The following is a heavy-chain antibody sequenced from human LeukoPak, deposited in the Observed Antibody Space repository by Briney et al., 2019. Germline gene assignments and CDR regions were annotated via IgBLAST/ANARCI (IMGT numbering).Heavy chain of an antibody. J-gene: IGHJ4*02. Sequence: GGSLRLSCAASGFTFSSYSMNWVRKAPGKGLEWVSYISSSSSTIYYADSVKGRFTISRDNAKNSLYLQMNSLRAEDTAVYYCARGGDYDFWSGWYYFDYWGQGTLVTVSS. D-gene: IGHD3-3*01. CDR2: ISSSSSTI. CDR1: GFTFSSYS. V-gene: IGHV3-48*01. CDR3: ARGGDYDFWSGWYYFDY.